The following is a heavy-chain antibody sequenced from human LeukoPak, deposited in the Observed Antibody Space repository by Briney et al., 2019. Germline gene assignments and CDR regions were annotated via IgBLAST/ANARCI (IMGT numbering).Heavy chain of an antibody. CDR1: GGSISSSNW. D-gene: IGHD5-12*01. CDR3: ARRLRFQYYFDY. J-gene: IGHJ4*02. CDR2: INHSGST. V-gene: IGHV4-4*02. Sequence: PSETLSLTCAVSGGSISSSNWWSWVRQPPGKGLEWIGEINHSGSTNYNPSLKSRVTISVDTSKNQFSLKLSSVTAADTAVYYCARRLRFQYYFDYWGQGTLVTVSS.